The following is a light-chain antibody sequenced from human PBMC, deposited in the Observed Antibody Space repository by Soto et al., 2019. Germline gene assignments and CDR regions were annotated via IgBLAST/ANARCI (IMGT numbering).Light chain of an antibody. V-gene: IGKV3-11*01. CDR3: QQRSNWPPT. CDR2: DAS. Sequence: EDGLTQSPATVSLSPGERATLSCRASQSVSSYLAWYQQKPGQAPRLLIYDASNRATGIPARFSGSGSGTDFTLTISSLEPEDFAVYYCQQRSNWPPTFGQGTKVDI. CDR1: QSVSSY. J-gene: IGKJ1*01.